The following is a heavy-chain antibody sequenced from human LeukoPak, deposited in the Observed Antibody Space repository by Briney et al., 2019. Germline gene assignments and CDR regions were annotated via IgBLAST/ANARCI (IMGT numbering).Heavy chain of an antibody. Sequence: PGGSLRLSCAASEFTFSTFWMSWVRQAPGKGLEWVANIKQDGSEKYYVDSVKGRFTISRDDAKNSLYLQMNSLRAEDTAVYYCARGGDYRVDYWGQGTLVTVSS. CDR2: IKQDGSEK. CDR3: ARGGDYRVDY. CDR1: EFTFSTFW. D-gene: IGHD4-17*01. V-gene: IGHV3-7*01. J-gene: IGHJ4*02.